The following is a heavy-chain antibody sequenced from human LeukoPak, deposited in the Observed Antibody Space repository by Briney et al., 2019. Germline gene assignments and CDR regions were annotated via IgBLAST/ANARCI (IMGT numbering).Heavy chain of an antibody. CDR1: GGSFSGYY. V-gene: IGHV4-34*01. CDR2: INHSGST. Sequence: PSETLSLTCAVYGGSFSGYYWSWIRQPPGKGLEWIGEINHSGSTNYNPSLKSRVTISVDTSKNQFSLKLSSVTAADTAVYYCATEQQLAGTFDYWGQGTLVTVSS. J-gene: IGHJ4*02. CDR3: ATEQQLAGTFDY. D-gene: IGHD6-13*01.